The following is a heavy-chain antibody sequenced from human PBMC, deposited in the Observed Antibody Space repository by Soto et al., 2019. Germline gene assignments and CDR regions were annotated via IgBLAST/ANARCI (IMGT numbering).Heavy chain of an antibody. V-gene: IGHV4-39*01. J-gene: IGHJ3*02. D-gene: IGHD3-10*01. CDR2: VYHSGST. CDR1: GGSISSINYY. CDR3: VIGVRGAINISPDVFDI. Sequence: SETLSLTCAVSGGSISSINYYWVWIRQPPGKGLEWIGSVYHSGSTYYNPSLKSRVTIFVDTPKNQFSLNLTSVIAADTAVYYCVIGVRGAINISPDVFDIWGHGTMVTVSS.